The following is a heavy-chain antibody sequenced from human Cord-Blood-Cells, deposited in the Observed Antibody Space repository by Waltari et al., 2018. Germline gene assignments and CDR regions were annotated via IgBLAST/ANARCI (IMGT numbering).Heavy chain of an antibody. J-gene: IGHJ2*01. CDR2: IKQDGSEK. CDR1: GLPFSSYW. V-gene: IGHV3-7*01. D-gene: IGHD3-16*01. Sequence: EVQLVESGGGFVQPGGSLRLSCAASGLPFSSYWMSWVRQAPGKGLEWVANIKQDGSEKYYVDSVKGRFTISRDNAKNSLYLQMNSLRAEDTAVYYCARLRKGYFDLWGRGTLVTVSS. CDR3: ARLRKGYFDL.